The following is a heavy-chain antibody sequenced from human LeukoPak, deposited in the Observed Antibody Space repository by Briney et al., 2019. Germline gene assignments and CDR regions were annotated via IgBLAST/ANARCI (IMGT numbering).Heavy chain of an antibody. CDR1: GGSISSSSYY. V-gene: IGHV4-39*01. D-gene: IGHD3-22*01. J-gene: IGHJ4*02. CDR2: IYYSGST. CDR3: ARSTYYYDSSGYYPFGY. Sequence: PSETLSLTCTVSGGSISSSSYYWGWIRQPPGKGLEWIGSIYYSGSTYYNPSLKSRVTISVDTSKNQFSLKLSSVTAADTAVYYCARSTYYYDSSGYYPFGYWGQGTLVTVSS.